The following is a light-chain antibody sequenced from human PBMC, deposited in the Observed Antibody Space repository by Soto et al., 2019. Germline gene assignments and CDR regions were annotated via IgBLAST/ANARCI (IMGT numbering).Light chain of an antibody. Sequence: QSVLTQPASVSGSPGQSITISCTGNSSDVGSYNLVSWYQQHPGKAPKLMIYEGSKRPSGVSNRFSGSKSGNTASLTISGLQAEDEADYYCCSYAGSSTDVVFGGGTKLT. J-gene: IGLJ2*01. CDR3: CSYAGSSTDVV. CDR1: SSDVGSYNL. CDR2: EGS. V-gene: IGLV2-23*01.